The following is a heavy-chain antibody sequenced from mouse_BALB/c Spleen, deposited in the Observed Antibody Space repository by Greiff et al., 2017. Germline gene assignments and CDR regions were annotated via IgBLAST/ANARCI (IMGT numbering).Heavy chain of an antibody. J-gene: IGHJ4*01. Sequence: VKLVESGAELVRPGSSVKISCKASGYAFSSYWMNWVKQRPGQGLEWIGQIYPGDGDTNYNGKFKGKATLTADKSSSTAYMQLSSLTSEDSAVYFCARDGYYVFYAMDYWGQGTSVTVSS. CDR3: ARDGYYVFYAMDY. D-gene: IGHD2-3*01. CDR2: IYPGDGDT. V-gene: IGHV1-80*01. CDR1: GYAFSSYW.